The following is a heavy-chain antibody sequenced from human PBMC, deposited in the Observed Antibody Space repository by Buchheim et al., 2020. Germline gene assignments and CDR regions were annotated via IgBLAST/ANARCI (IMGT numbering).Heavy chain of an antibody. V-gene: IGHV1-8*01. J-gene: IGHJ6*03. D-gene: IGHD3-22*01. CDR2: LNPNTGNT. CDR1: AYTFTSYD. CDR3: AKSLNYYDSSGYLSHYYYMDV. Sequence: QVQLVQSGAEVKKPGASVKVSCKASAYTFTSYDINWVRQATGQGLEWMGWLNPNTGNTDYAQKFQGRVTMTRNSSISTAYMELSNLTSDDTAVYYCAKSLNYYDSSGYLSHYYYMDVWGKGTT.